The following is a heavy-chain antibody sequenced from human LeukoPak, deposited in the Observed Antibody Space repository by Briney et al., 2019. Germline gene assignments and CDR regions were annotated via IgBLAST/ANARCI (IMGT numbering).Heavy chain of an antibody. CDR1: GRSFTGYY. CDR2: INHTGGT. CDR3: ARDGVVPAVNSNH. D-gene: IGHD2-2*01. J-gene: IGHJ5*02. Sequence: SETLSLTCAVYGRSFTGYYWGWIRQPPGKGLEWIGEINHTGGTNYNPSLKSRVTISVDTSKNQFSLKLTSVTAADTAVYYCARDGVVPAVNSNHWGQGTLVTVSS. V-gene: IGHV4-34*01.